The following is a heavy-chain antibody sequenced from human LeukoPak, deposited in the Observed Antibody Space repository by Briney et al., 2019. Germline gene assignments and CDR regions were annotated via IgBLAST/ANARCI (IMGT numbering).Heavy chain of an antibody. Sequence: SETLSLTCTVSGGSISSYYWSWIRQPPGKGLEWIGSIYYSGSTYYNPSLKSRVTISVDTSKNQFSLKLSSVTAADTAVYYCAREGVRPRAAFDIWGQGTMVTVSS. J-gene: IGHJ3*02. V-gene: IGHV4-59*12. CDR3: AREGVRPRAAFDI. CDR1: GGSISSYY. D-gene: IGHD3-10*01. CDR2: IYYSGST.